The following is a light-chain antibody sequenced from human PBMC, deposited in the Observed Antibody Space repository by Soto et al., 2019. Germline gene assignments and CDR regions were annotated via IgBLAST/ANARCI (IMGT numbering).Light chain of an antibody. CDR3: QQYGSIPRT. Sequence: EIVLTQSPVTLSLSPGERATLSCRASQTVSSSLAWYQQKPGQAPRLLIYGASSRATDIPDRFSGSGSGTDFTLTISRLEPEDFAVYYCQQYGSIPRTFGQGTKVDIK. V-gene: IGKV3-20*01. CDR1: QTVSSS. J-gene: IGKJ1*01. CDR2: GAS.